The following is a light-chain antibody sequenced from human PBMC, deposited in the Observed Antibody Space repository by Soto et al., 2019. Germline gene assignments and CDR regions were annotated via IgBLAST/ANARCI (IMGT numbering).Light chain of an antibody. J-gene: IGLJ2*01. CDR1: SSDVGSYNL. V-gene: IGLV2-23*02. Sequence: QPASVSGSPGQSITISCTGTSSDVGSYNLVSWYQQHPGKAPKLMIYEVSKRPSGVSNRFSGSKSGNTASLTISGLQAEDEADYYCCSYAGSSTPVVFGGGTKLTVL. CDR2: EVS. CDR3: CSYAGSSTPVV.